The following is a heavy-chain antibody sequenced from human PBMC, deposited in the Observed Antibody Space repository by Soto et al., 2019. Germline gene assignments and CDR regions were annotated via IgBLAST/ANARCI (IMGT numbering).Heavy chain of an antibody. CDR2: ISNHGSSE. J-gene: IGHJ4*02. V-gene: IGHV3-30-3*01. Sequence: GGSLRLSRAACGFTFGSDPVHWVRKAPGKGLEWVSLISNHGSSEHYADSVKGRFTISRDNSNNTLYLHMNSLGPEDTAMYFCARERSSVAVTAHLDYWGQGP. D-gene: IGHD2-21*02. CDR3: ARERSSVAVTAHLDY. CDR1: GFTFGSDP.